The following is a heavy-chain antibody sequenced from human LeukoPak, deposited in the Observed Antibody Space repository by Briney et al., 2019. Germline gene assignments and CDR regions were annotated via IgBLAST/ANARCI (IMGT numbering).Heavy chain of an antibody. CDR1: GGSLSSSSYY. V-gene: IGHV4-39*01. D-gene: IGHD3-22*01. CDR3: AAPSGSYDSSGYYYPFDY. CDR2: IYYSGST. J-gene: IGHJ4*02. Sequence: SETLSLTCTVSGGSLSSSSYYWGWIRQPPGKGLEWIGSIYYSGSTYYNPSLKSRVTISVDTSKNQFSLKLSSVTAADTAVYYCAAPSGSYDSSGYYYPFDYWGQGTLVTVSS.